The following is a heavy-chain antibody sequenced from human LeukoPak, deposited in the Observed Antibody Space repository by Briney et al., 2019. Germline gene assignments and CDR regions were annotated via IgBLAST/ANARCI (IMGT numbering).Heavy chain of an antibody. J-gene: IGHJ4*02. CDR1: GFTFSNAW. V-gene: IGHV3-11*01. CDR3: ARRGDINFFDY. CDR2: IGSSGGTI. Sequence: GGSLRLSCAASGFTFSNAWMSWVRQAPGKGLEWVSYIGSSGGTIYYADSVKGRFTISRDNAKNSLYLQMNSLRAEDTAVYYCARRGDINFFDYWGQGTLVTVSS.